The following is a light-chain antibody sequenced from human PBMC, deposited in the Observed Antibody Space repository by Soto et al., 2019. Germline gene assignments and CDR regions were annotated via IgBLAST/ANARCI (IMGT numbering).Light chain of an antibody. CDR1: SSDVGGYNY. V-gene: IGLV2-14*01. J-gene: IGLJ2*01. CDR3: SSYTSSSTYVV. Sequence: QSVLTQPASVSGSPGQSITISCTGTSSDVGGYNYVSWYQQHPRKAPKLMIYDDSNRPSGVSNRFSGSKSGNTASLTISGLQADDEADYYCSSYTSSSTYVVFGGGTKLTVL. CDR2: DDS.